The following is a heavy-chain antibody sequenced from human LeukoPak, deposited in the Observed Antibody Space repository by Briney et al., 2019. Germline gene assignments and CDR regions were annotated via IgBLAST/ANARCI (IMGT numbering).Heavy chain of an antibody. D-gene: IGHD4-23*01. J-gene: IGHJ4*02. Sequence: GGSLRLSCAASGFTFDEHAMHWVRQVPGKGLEWVSLISWDGGSTYYADSVKGRFTISRDNSKNSLNLQMNSLRAEDTALYYCAKDPVGYGGNYFDYWGQGALATVSS. V-gene: IGHV3-43D*03. CDR3: AKDPVGYGGNYFDY. CDR2: ISWDGGST. CDR1: GFTFDEHA.